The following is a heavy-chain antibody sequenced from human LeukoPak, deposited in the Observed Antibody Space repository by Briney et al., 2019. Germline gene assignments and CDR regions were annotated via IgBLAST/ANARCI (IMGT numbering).Heavy chain of an antibody. V-gene: IGHV1-69*01. CDR1: GDTFSNYA. Sequence: SVKVSCKASGDTFSNYAISWVRQAPGQGLEWMAVIIPLFAIADSAQNVQGRVTITPDESTSTVYVEMSRLTSEGTAVYYCARLGYDSSELDYDYYYIDVWGKGTTVTVSS. J-gene: IGHJ6*03. CDR3: ARLGYDSSELDYDYYYIDV. D-gene: IGHD3-22*01. CDR2: IIPLFAIA.